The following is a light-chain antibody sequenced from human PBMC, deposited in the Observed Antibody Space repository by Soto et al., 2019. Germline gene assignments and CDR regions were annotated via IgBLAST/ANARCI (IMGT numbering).Light chain of an antibody. J-gene: IGKJ1*01. Sequence: DIQMTQSPSSLSASVGDRVTITCRASQTITNYLNWYQQKPGKAPKLLIYAAFTLLSGVPSRFTGGGSWTDFTLTIDSLQPEDFATYFCQQSYSSPWTFGQGTKVEI. V-gene: IGKV1-39*01. CDR1: QTITNY. CDR2: AAF. CDR3: QQSYSSPWT.